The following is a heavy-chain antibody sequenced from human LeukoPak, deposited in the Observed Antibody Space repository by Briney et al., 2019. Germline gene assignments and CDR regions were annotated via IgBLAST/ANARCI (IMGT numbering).Heavy chain of an antibody. CDR3: AKNGNDQHRGRCFQH. CDR2: ISGNGEST. Sequence: GGSLRLSCAASGLTFSSYAMTWVRQAPGKGLEWVSTISGNGESTYFGDSVKGRFSISGDPSKNTLHLQMNSLRVEDTAVYFCAKNGNDQHRGRCFQHWGQGTLVTVSS. D-gene: IGHD6-19*01. V-gene: IGHV3-23*01. J-gene: IGHJ1*01. CDR1: GLTFSSYA.